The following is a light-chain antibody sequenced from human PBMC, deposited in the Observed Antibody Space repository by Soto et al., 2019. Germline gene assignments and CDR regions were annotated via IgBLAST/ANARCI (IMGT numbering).Light chain of an antibody. V-gene: IGLV1-51*01. J-gene: IGLJ2*01. CDR3: GMWDGSLSDARVV. CDR2: DNN. CDR1: TSSIGNDY. Sequence: QSVLTQPPSVSAAPGQTVTISCSGTTSSIGNDYVSWYQQLPGTATKLLIYDNNKRPSGIPDRFSGSKSGTSATLGITGLQTGHEADYYCGMWDGSLSDARVVFGGGTKLTVL.